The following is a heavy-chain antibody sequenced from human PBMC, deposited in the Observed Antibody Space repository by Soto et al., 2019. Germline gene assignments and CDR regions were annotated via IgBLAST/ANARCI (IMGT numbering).Heavy chain of an antibody. J-gene: IGHJ6*02. V-gene: IGHV1-69*13. CDR1: GRNFSSYA. Sequence: GASVKVSCKASGRNFSSYAISWVRQAPGQGLEWMGGIITIFGTANYAQKFQGRVTITADESTSTAYMELSSLRSDDTALYYSARVDTAIVFYCMDVWGQGTTVTVSS. CDR2: IITIFGTA. CDR3: ARVDTAIVFYCMDV. D-gene: IGHD5-18*01.